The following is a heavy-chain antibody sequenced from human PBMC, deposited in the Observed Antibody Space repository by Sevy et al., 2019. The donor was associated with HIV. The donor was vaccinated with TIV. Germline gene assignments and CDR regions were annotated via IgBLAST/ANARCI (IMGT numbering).Heavy chain of an antibody. Sequence: GGSLRFSCVASGFTFGNYDMHWVRQAKGKGLEWVSAIGLAGDTYYPGSVKGRFTISREKDKKSLYLQMNSLRAGDTAVYYCARAWRDRWYFDLRGRGTLVTVSS. V-gene: IGHV3-13*01. CDR3: ARAWRDRWYFDL. CDR2: IGLAGDT. J-gene: IGHJ2*01. CDR1: GFTFGNYD.